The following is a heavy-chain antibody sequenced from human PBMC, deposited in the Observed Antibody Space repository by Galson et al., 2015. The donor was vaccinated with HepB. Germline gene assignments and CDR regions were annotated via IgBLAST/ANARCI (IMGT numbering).Heavy chain of an antibody. CDR1: GFTFSSYS. J-gene: IGHJ4*02. CDR3: ARAGLMITFGGVVDY. V-gene: IGHV3-21*01. Sequence: SLRLSCAASGFTFSSYSMNWVRQAPGKGLEWVSSVSSSSYIYYADSVKGRFTISRDNAKNSLYLQMNSLRAEDTAVYYCARAGLMITFGGVVDYWGQGTLVTVSS. D-gene: IGHD3-16*01. CDR2: VSSSSYI.